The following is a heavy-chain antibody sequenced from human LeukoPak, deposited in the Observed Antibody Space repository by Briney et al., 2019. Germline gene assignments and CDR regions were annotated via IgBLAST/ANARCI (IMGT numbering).Heavy chain of an antibody. CDR1: GGSISNHY. CDR3: ARHATGSYSVPWLDP. D-gene: IGHD3-10*01. J-gene: IGHJ5*02. CDR2: FSDSGNT. Sequence: SETLSLTCTVSGGSISNHYWSWIRQPPGRGLEWIGYFSDSGNTIYNPSLKSRVTILGDTSKNQFSLKLSSVTAADTAVYYCARHATGSYSVPWLDPWGQGTLVTVSS. V-gene: IGHV4-59*08.